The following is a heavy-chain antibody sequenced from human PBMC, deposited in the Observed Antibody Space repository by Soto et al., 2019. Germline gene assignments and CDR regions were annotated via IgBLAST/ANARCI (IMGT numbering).Heavy chain of an antibody. V-gene: IGHV4-4*02. CDR2: ISHRGTT. J-gene: IGHJ6*04. CDR1: GVSISKDNW. Sequence: SETLSLTCAVSGVSISKDNWWSWVRQPPGKGLEWIGEISHRGTTNYKPSLKSRVTISMDKSKNQFSLNLSSVTAADTAVYYCAREQAPHFSGLDVWGKGTSVTVSS. CDR3: AREQAPHFSGLDV.